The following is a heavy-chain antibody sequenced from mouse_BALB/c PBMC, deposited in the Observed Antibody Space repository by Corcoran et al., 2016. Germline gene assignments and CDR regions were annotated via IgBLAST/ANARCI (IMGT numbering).Heavy chain of an antibody. J-gene: IGHJ4*01. CDR1: GYTFTNYG. D-gene: IGHD6-1*01. CDR2: INTYTGEP. Sequence: QIQLVQSGPELKKPGETVKISCKASGYTFTNYGMNWVKQAPGKGLKWMGWINTYTGEPTYADDFKGRFAFSLETSASTAYLQINNLKNEVTATYFCARAPLHYYAMDYWGQGTSVTVSS. CDR3: ARAPLHYYAMDY. V-gene: IGHV9-3-1*01.